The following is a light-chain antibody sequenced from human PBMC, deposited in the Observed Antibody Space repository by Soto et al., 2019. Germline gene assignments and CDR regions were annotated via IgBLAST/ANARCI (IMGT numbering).Light chain of an antibody. CDR2: CAS. Sequence: EIVLTQSPGTLSLSPGERATLSCRASQSVSSSYLAWYQQKPGQAPRLLIYCASSRATGIPDRFSGSGSGTDFTLTISRLEPEDFAVYYCQQYGSSLVTFGGGTKVEIK. CDR1: QSVSSSY. CDR3: QQYGSSLVT. J-gene: IGKJ4*01. V-gene: IGKV3-20*01.